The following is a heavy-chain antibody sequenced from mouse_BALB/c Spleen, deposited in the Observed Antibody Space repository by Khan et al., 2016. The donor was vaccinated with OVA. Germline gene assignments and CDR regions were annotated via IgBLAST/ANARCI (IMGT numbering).Heavy chain of an antibody. Sequence: QVQLQQSGAELMKPGASVKISCKATGYTFSSYWIEWVKQRPGHGLEWIGEILPGSGRNNYNEKFKGKATFPADTSSNTAYMQLSNLTSDDSAVNYCARGNYYGSSSWFGYWGQGTLVTVSA. CDR3: ARGNYYGSSSWFGY. J-gene: IGHJ3*01. CDR1: GYTFSSYW. CDR2: ILPGSGRN. V-gene: IGHV1-9*01. D-gene: IGHD1-1*01.